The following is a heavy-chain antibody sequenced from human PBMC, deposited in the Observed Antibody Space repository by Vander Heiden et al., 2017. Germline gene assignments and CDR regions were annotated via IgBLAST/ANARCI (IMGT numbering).Heavy chain of an antibody. J-gene: IGHJ4*02. D-gene: IGHD3-10*01. CDR3: ARVYLRFDERGQTRYFDY. CDR1: GGTFSRYA. CDR2: IIPIFGTA. Sequence: QVQLVQSGAEVKTPGSSVKVSCKASGGTFSRYAISWVRQAPGQGLEWMGGIIPIFGTANYAQKFQGRVTITADESTSTAYMELSILRSEDTAVYYCARVYLRFDERGQTRYFDYWGQGTLVTVSS. V-gene: IGHV1-69*01.